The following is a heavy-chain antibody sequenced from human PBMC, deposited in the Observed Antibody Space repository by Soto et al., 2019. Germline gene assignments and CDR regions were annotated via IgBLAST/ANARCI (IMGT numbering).Heavy chain of an antibody. V-gene: IGHV3-30*18. CDR2: ISYDGSNK. CDR1: GFTFSSYG. J-gene: IGHJ6*02. D-gene: IGHD5-18*01. Sequence: GGSLRLSCASSGFTFSSYGMHWVRQAPGKGLEWVALISYDGSNKYYADSVKGRFTISRDNSKNTPYLQMNSLRADDTAVYYCAKDEAYSYGYHYSYYGMDVWGQGTTVTVSS. CDR3: AKDEAYSYGYHYSYYGMDV.